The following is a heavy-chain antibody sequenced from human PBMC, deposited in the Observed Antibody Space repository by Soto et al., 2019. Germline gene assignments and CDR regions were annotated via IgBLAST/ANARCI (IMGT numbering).Heavy chain of an antibody. J-gene: IGHJ3*02. CDR2: ISGSGGST. D-gene: IGHD2-15*01. V-gene: IGHV3-23*01. CDR3: AKDDIVVVGPSDAFDI. CDR1: VFTFSSYA. Sequence: GWSLRLSCASSVFTFSSYAMSWVRQAPGKGLEWVSAISGSGGSTYYADSVKGRFTISRDNSKNTLYLQMNSLRAEDTAVYYCAKDDIVVVGPSDAFDIWGQGTMVTVSS.